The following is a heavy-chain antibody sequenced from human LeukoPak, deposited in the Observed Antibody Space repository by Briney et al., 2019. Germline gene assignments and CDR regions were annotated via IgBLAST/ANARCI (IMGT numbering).Heavy chain of an antibody. CDR2: INHSGST. V-gene: IGHV4-34*01. CDR3: ARDDFWSGGFDP. Sequence: SETLSLTCAVYGVSFSGYYWSWVRQPPGKGLEWIGEINHSGSTNYNPSLKSRVTISVDTSKNQFSLKLSSVTAADTAVYYCARDDFWSGGFDPWGQGTLVTVSS. D-gene: IGHD3-3*01. J-gene: IGHJ5*02. CDR1: GVSFSGYY.